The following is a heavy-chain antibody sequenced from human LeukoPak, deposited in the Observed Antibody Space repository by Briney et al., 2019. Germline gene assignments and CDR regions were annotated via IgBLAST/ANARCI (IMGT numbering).Heavy chain of an antibody. CDR3: ASSGYYFYVDN. J-gene: IGHJ4*02. CDR2: IYYSGST. Sequence: SETLSLTCNVSGDSISSSSYYWGRIRQPPGKGLEWIGSIYYSGSTYYNPSLKSRVTISVDTSKNQFSLKLTSVTAADTAVYYCASSGYYFYVDNWGQGALVTVSS. V-gene: IGHV4-39*01. CDR1: GDSISSSSYY. D-gene: IGHD3-22*01.